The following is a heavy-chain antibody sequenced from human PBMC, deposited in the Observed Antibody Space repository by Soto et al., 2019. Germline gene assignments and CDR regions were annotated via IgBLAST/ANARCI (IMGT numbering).Heavy chain of an antibody. CDR2: IHYSGGT. CDR1: GGSISSYY. J-gene: IGHJ4*02. V-gene: IGHV4-59*01. D-gene: IGHD2-21*01. Sequence: PSETLSLTCTVSGGSISSYYWSWIRQPPGKGLEWIGFIHYSGGTNYNPSLKSRVTMSVDTSKNQFSLKLTSVNAADTAVYYCTRGGDAYKNGHWGQGTLVTVSS. CDR3: TRGGDAYKNGH.